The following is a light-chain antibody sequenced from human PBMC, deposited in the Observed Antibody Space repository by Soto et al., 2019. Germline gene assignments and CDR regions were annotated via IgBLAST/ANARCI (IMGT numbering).Light chain of an antibody. CDR2: EVS. Sequence: QSALTQPPSASGSPGQSVTISCTGTSSDVGGYNYVSWYQQHPGKAPKLMIYEVSKRPSGVPDRFSGSKSGNTASLTVSGLQAEHEADYYCSSYAGSNKLVCGGGTKLTVL. V-gene: IGLV2-8*01. CDR3: SSYAGSNKLV. CDR1: SSDVGGYNY. J-gene: IGLJ2*01.